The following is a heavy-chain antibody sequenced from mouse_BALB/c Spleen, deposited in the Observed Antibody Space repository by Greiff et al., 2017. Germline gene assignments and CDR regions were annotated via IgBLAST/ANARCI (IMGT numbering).Heavy chain of an antibody. V-gene: IGHV1-54*03. Sequence: QVQLQQSGAELVRPGTSVKVSCKASGYAFTNYLIEWVKQRPGQGLEWIGVINPGSGGTNYNEKFKGKATLTADKSSSTAYMQLSSLTSDDSAVYFCAREGTGTGYFDVWGAGTTVTVSS. CDR3: AREGTGTGYFDV. D-gene: IGHD4-1*01. CDR1: GYAFTNYL. J-gene: IGHJ1*01. CDR2: INPGSGGT.